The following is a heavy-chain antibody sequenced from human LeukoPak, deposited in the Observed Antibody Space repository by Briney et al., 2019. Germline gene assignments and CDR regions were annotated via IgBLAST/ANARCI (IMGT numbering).Heavy chain of an antibody. CDR2: ISPSGST. D-gene: IGHD3-10*01. CDR3: AREFWNYRSGNLQAFDI. V-gene: IGHV4-61*02. J-gene: IGHJ3*02. Sequence: KASETLSLTCTVSGGSIRGNYYWSWIRQPAGKGLEWIGRISPSGSTKYNPSLKSRVTISVDTSKNQFSLRLSSVTAADPAVYYRAREFWNYRSGNLQAFDIWGQGTMVTVSS. CDR1: GGSIRGNYY.